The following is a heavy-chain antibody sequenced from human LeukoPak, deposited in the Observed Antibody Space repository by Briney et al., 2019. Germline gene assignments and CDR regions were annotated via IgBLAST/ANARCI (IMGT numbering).Heavy chain of an antibody. CDR3: ARDPAIYDFWSGQDYGMDV. CDR2: IYYSGST. D-gene: IGHD3-3*01. V-gene: IGHV4-39*07. CDR1: GGSISSSSYY. J-gene: IGHJ6*02. Sequence: SETLSLTCTVSGGSISSSSYYWGWIRQPPGKGLEWIGSIYYSGSTYYNPSLKSRVTISVDTSKNQFSLKLSPVTAADTAVYYCARDPAIYDFWSGQDYGMDVWGQGTTVTVSS.